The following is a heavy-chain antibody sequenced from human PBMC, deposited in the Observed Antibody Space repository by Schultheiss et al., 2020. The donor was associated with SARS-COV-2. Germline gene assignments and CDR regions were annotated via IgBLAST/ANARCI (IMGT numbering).Heavy chain of an antibody. CDR2: IKQDGSEK. D-gene: IGHD3-22*01. CDR3: ARDIDYDRAFDI. J-gene: IGHJ3*02. Sequence: GESLKISCAASGFTFSSYWMSWVRQAPGKGLEWVANIKQDGSEKYYVDSVKGRFTISRDNAKNSLYLQMNSLRAEDTAVYYCARDIDYDRAFDIWGQGTMVTVSS. CDR1: GFTFSSYW. V-gene: IGHV3-7*01.